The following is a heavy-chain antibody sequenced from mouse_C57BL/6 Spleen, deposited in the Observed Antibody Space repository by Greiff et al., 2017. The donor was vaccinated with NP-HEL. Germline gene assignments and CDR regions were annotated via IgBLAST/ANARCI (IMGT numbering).Heavy chain of an antibody. CDR1: GYSITSGYY. Sequence: EVQLQESGPGLVKPSQSLSLTCSVTGYSITSGYYWNWIRQFPGNKLEWMGYISYDGSNNYNPSLKNRISITRDTSKNQFFLKLNSVTTEDTATYYCASEVTTVVAKAMDYWGQGTSVTVSS. V-gene: IGHV3-6*01. J-gene: IGHJ4*01. CDR2: ISYDGSN. D-gene: IGHD1-1*01. CDR3: ASEVTTVVAKAMDY.